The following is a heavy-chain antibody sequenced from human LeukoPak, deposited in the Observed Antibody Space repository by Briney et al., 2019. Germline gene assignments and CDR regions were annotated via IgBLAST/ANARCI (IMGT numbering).Heavy chain of an antibody. V-gene: IGHV3-33*01. Sequence: AGGSLRLSCAASGFTFRNHGMHWVRQAPGKGLEWVAVIWYDGSDKFFVDSVKGRFTISRDNAKNTLYLQMNSLRAEDTAVYYCARDIASRRIDFWGQGTLVTVSS. J-gene: IGHJ4*02. D-gene: IGHD6-6*01. CDR3: ARDIASRRIDF. CDR1: GFTFRNHG. CDR2: IWYDGSDK.